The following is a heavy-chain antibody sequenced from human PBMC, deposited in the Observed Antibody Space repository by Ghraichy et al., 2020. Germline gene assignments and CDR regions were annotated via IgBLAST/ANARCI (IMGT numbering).Heavy chain of an antibody. CDR2: IKQDGSEK. CDR1: GFTFSSYW. J-gene: IGHJ4*02. V-gene: IGHV3-7*01. Sequence: GGSLRLSCAASGFTFSSYWMSWVRQAPGKGLEWVANIKQDGSEKYYVDSVKGRFTISRDNAKNSLYLQMNSLRAEDTAVYYCAREGGLRWYSRMDYWGQGTLVTVSS. CDR3: AREGGLRWYSRMDY. D-gene: IGHD4-23*01.